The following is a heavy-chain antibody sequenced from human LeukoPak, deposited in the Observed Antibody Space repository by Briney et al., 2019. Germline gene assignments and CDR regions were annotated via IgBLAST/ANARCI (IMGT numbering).Heavy chain of an antibody. Sequence: SETLSLTCTVSGYSISSGYYWGRIRQPPGKGLEWIGSIYHSGSTYYNPSLKSRFTISVDTSKNQFSLKLSSVTAADTAVYYCASYCSSTSCFASDAFDIWGQGTMVTVSS. CDR2: IYHSGST. D-gene: IGHD2-2*01. CDR3: ASYCSSTSCFASDAFDI. V-gene: IGHV4-38-2*02. CDR1: GYSISSGYY. J-gene: IGHJ3*02.